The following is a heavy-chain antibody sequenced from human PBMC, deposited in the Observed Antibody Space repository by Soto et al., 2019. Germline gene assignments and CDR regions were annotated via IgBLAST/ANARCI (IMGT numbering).Heavy chain of an antibody. CDR2: ISSSGSTI. CDR3: ARGFGPIDY. D-gene: IGHD3-16*01. Sequence: GRSLRLSCAASGFTFSSYEMNWVRQAPGKGLEWVSYISSSGSTIYYADSVKGRFTISRDNAKNSLYLQMNSLRAADTAVYYCARGFGPIDYWGQGTLVTVSS. V-gene: IGHV3-48*03. CDR1: GFTFSSYE. J-gene: IGHJ4*02.